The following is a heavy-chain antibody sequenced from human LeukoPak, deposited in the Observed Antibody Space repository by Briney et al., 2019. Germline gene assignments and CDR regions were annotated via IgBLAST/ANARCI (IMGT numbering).Heavy chain of an antibody. D-gene: IGHD1-1*01. CDR1: GGSISSGDYY. V-gene: IGHV4-61*08. J-gene: IGHJ6*02. CDR3: ARGYLGYYYYYGMDV. CDR2: IYYSGST. Sequence: SETLSLTCTVSGGSISSGDYYWSWIRQPPGKGLEWIGYIYYSGSTNYNPSLKSRVTISLDTSKNQFSLKLSSVTAADTAVYYCARGYLGYYYYYGMDVWGQGTTVTVSS.